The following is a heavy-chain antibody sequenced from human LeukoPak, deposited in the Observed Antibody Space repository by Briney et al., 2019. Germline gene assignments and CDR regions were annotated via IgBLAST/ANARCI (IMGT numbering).Heavy chain of an antibody. CDR1: GVTLSSYA. Sequence: GGSLRLSCAASGVTLSSYAMSWARQAPGKGLEWVSAISGSGGSTYYADSVKGRFTISRDNSKNTLYLQMNSLRAEDTAVYYCAKDLFSGWYYFDYWGQGTLVTVSS. D-gene: IGHD6-19*01. J-gene: IGHJ4*02. CDR2: ISGSGGST. CDR3: AKDLFSGWYYFDY. V-gene: IGHV3-23*01.